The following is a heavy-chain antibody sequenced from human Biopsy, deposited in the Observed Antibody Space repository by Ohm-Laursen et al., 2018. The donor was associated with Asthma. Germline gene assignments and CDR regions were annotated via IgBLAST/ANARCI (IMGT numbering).Heavy chain of an antibody. D-gene: IGHD6-13*01. V-gene: IGHV3-30*18. Sequence: RSLRLSCAASGFNFHNYGMNWVRRAPGKGLEWVAQILFDGRKINYPDSVKGRFTISRDNSKNMVYLQMNSLRPEDTAVYYCAKDRVAGRSYYFDYWGQGSLVSVSP. CDR3: AKDRVAGRSYYFDY. CDR1: GFNFHNYG. J-gene: IGHJ4*02. CDR2: ILFDGRKI.